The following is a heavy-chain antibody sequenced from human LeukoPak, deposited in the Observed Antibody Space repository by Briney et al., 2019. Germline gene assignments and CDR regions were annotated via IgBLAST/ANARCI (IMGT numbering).Heavy chain of an antibody. CDR2: IFPGDSDN. CDR1: GYSFTTHW. D-gene: IGHD3-3*01. V-gene: IGHV5-51*01. J-gene: IGHJ6*03. Sequence: GESLKISCQASGYSFTTHWIAWVRQKPGTGLEWVGIIFPGDSDNRYSPSFQGQGTISATNSISTAYLQWSSLKASDTAMHYCARQPRRRFLEWLSGLKGAPYYMDVWGKGTTVTVSS. CDR3: ARQPRRRFLEWLSGLKGAPYYMDV.